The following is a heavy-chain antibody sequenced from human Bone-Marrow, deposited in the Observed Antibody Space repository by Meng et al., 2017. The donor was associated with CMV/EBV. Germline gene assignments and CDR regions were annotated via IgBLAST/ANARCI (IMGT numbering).Heavy chain of an antibody. Sequence: ASVKVSCKASGYTFTSYGISWVRQAPGQGLEWMGWISAYNGNTNYAQKLQGRVTMTTDTSTSTAYMELRSLRSEDTAVYYCARDSRRYYGSGSYYYFDYWGQGTLVTVSS. CDR2: ISAYNGNT. CDR1: GYTFTSYG. V-gene: IGHV1-18*01. J-gene: IGHJ4*02. D-gene: IGHD3-10*01. CDR3: ARDSRRYYGSGSYYYFDY.